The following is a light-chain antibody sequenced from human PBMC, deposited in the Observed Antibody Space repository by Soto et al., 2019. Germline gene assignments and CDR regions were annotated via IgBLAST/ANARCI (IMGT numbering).Light chain of an antibody. J-gene: IGKJ1*01. Sequence: DIQMTQSPSSLSASVGDRVTITCRASQIISSYLNWYQQKPGKAPKLLIYDVSALKRGVPPRFSGSGSGTEFTLTISSLQPDDFATYYCQQYDSFSVTFGQGTKVDI. V-gene: IGKV1-5*01. CDR3: QQYDSFSVT. CDR2: DVS. CDR1: QIISSY.